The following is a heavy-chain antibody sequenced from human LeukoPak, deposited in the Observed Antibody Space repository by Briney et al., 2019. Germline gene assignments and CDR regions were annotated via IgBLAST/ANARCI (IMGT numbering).Heavy chain of an antibody. J-gene: IGHJ5*01. CDR2: MNPISGYT. Sequence: ASVKVSCKASGYTFTNYNVNRVRQATGQGLEWMGRMNPISGYTGYAQKFQGRVTMTRDTSISTAYMELSSLRSEGTAVYYCARGLDGDFLDYNWFDSWGQGTLVTVSS. CDR3: ARGLDGDFLDYNWFDS. CDR1: GYTFTNYN. D-gene: IGHD2-21*01. V-gene: IGHV1-8*01.